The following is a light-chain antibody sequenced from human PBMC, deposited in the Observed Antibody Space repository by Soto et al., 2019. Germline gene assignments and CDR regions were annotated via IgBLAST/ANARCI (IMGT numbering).Light chain of an antibody. CDR2: GAS. V-gene: IGKV3-20*01. J-gene: IGKJ3*01. CDR3: QQYGSSPIT. Sequence: EIVVTQSPGTLSLSPGERATLSCRASQSISSSYLAWYQQKPAQAPRLLIYGASNRATGIPDRFSGSGSGTDFTLTISRLGPEDFAVYYCQQYGSSPITFGPGTKVEIK. CDR1: QSISSSY.